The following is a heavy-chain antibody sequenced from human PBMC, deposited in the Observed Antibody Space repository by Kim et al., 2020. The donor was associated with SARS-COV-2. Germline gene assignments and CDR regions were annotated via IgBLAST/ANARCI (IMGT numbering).Heavy chain of an antibody. J-gene: IGHJ5*02. Sequence: NHTTSLKSRVTISIDTSKKQFSLKLSSVTATDTAVYYCARHESGSSVWFDPWGQGTLVTVSS. CDR3: ARHESGSSVWFDP. V-gene: IGHV4-39*01. D-gene: IGHD6-6*01.